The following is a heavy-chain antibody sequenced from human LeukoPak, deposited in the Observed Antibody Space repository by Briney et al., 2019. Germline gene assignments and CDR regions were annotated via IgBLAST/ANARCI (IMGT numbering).Heavy chain of an antibody. D-gene: IGHD1-26*01. CDR1: GFTFSSYS. V-gene: IGHV3-21*01. J-gene: IGHJ1*01. CDR2: ISSSSSYI. CDR3: ARDAVLGKNSGSPVYFQH. Sequence: GGSLRLSCAASGFTFSSYSMNWVRQAPGKGLEWVSSISSSSSYIYYADSVKGRFTISRDNAKNSLYLQMSSLRAEDAAVYYCARDAVLGKNSGSPVYFQHWGQGTLVTVSS.